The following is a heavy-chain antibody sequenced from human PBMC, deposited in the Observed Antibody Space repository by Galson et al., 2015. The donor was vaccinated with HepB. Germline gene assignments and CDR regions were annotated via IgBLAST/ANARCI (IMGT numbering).Heavy chain of an antibody. CDR1: GFTFSNNA. CDR3: ARGNWTAD. V-gene: IGHV3-23*01. D-gene: IGHD3/OR15-3a*01. Sequence: SLRLSCAATGFTFSNNAMSWVRQAPGKGLEWVSSITASADNIYYADSVKGRFTVSRDNSKNTLFLQMNSLRADDTAVYYCARGNWTADWGQGTLVTVSS. J-gene: IGHJ4*02. CDR2: ITASADNI.